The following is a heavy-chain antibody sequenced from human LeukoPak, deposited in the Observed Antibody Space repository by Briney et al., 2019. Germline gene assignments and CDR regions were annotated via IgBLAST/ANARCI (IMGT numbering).Heavy chain of an antibody. J-gene: IGHJ4*02. Sequence: GGSLRLSCAASGFTFSSYWMHWVRQAPGKGLEWVSSISSSSSYIYYADSVKGRFTISRDNAKNSLYLQMNSLRAEDTAVYYCARDRLTSSSWASYWGQGTLVTVSS. CDR3: ARDRLTSSSWASY. CDR1: GFTFSSYW. CDR2: ISSSSSYI. V-gene: IGHV3-21*01. D-gene: IGHD6-6*01.